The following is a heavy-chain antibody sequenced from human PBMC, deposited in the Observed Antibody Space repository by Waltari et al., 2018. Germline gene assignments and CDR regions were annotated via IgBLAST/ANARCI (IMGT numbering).Heavy chain of an antibody. J-gene: IGHJ4*02. CDR2: ISSSSSTI. V-gene: IGHV3-48*01. CDR1: GFTFSSYS. D-gene: IGHD3-22*01. CDR3: AKEMGYDSSGYYHDY. Sequence: VQLVESGGGLVQPGGSLRLSCAASGFTFSSYSMNWVRQAPGKGLEWVSYISSSSSTIYYADSVKGRFTISRDNAKNSLYLQINSLRAEDTAVYYCAKEMGYDSSGYYHDYWGQGTLVTVSS.